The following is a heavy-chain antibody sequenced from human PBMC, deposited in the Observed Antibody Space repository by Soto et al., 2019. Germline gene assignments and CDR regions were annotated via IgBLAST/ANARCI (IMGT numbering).Heavy chain of an antibody. V-gene: IGHV3-30*18. Sequence: QVQLVESGGGVVQPGRSLRLSCAASGFTFSSYGMHWVRQAPGKGLEWVAVISYDGSNKYYADSVKGRFTISRDNSKNTRYLQMNSLRAEDTAVYYCAKDVGIAAPGMDVW. D-gene: IGHD6-13*01. CDR1: GFTFSSYG. CDR2: ISYDGSNK. CDR3: AKDVGIAAPGMDV. J-gene: IGHJ6*01.